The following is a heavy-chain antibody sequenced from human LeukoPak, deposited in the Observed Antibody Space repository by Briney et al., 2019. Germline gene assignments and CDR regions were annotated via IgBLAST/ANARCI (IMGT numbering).Heavy chain of an antibody. CDR2: IYYSGST. Sequence: PSETLSLTCTVSGCSISSSSYYWGWIRQPPGKGLEWIGSIYYSGSTYYNPSLKSRVTISVDTSKNQFSLKLSSVTAADTAVYYCARCANRQRWLQLPWFDPWGQGTLVTVSS. V-gene: IGHV4-39*01. J-gene: IGHJ5*02. D-gene: IGHD5-24*01. CDR3: ARCANRQRWLQLPWFDP. CDR1: GCSISSSSYY.